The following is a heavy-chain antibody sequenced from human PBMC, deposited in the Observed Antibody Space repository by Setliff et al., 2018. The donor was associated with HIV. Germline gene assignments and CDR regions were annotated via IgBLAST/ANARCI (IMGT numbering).Heavy chain of an antibody. J-gene: IGHJ4*02. CDR1: GDSISTDY. CDR2: IYNSAST. V-gene: IGHV4-59*08. Sequence: TLSLTCTVSGDSISTDYWTWIRQPPGKGLEWIGYIYNSASTSYNPSLKSRVTISVDTSKNQFSLELSSVTAADTAVYYCARHSPSDYWGQGTLVTVPQ. CDR3: ARHSPSDY.